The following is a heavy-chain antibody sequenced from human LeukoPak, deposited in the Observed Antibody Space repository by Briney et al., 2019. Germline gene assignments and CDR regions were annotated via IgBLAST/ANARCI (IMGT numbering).Heavy chain of an antibody. D-gene: IGHD3-10*01. V-gene: IGHV3-23*01. CDR3: AKEKEGSGNYYVDY. CDR2: IRDSGRTT. Sequence: GGSLRLSCAASGFTFSSYAMSWVRQAPGKGLEWVSAIRDSGRTTYYADSVKGRFTISRDNSKNTLYLQMNSLRAEDTAVYYCAKEKEGSGNYYVDYWGQGTLVTVSS. CDR1: GFTFSSYA. J-gene: IGHJ4*02.